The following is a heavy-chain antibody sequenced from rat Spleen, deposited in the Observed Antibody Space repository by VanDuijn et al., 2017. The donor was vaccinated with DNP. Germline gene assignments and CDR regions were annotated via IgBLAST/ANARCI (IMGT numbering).Heavy chain of an antibody. CDR1: GLTFSDSA. D-gene: IGHD1-1*01. CDR2: LSFDGSST. CDR3: ARLGYSDYYVMDA. V-gene: IGHV5-17*01. J-gene: IGHJ4*01. Sequence: EVQLVESGGGLVQPGRSLKLSCAASGLTFSDSAMAWVRQAPTKGLEWVAALSFDGSSTYYRDSVKGRFTISRDNAKSTLYLQMDSLRSEDTATYYCARLGYSDYYVMDAWGQGIMVTVSS.